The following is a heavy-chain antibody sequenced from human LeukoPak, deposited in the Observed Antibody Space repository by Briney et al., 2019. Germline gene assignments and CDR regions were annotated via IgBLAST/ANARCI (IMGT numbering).Heavy chain of an antibody. D-gene: IGHD2-2*01. CDR2: IIPISGTA. Sequence: ASVKVSCKASGGTFSSYAISWVRQAPGQGLEWMGGIIPISGTANYAQKFQGRVTITADESTSTAYMELSSLRSEDTAVYYCATSVVPAATADYWGQGTLVTVSS. J-gene: IGHJ4*02. CDR3: ATSVVPAATADY. V-gene: IGHV1-69*13. CDR1: GGTFSSYA.